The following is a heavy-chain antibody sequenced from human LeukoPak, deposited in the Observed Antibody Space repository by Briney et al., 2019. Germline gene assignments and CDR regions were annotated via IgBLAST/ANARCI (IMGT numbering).Heavy chain of an antibody. CDR2: INWNGGST. J-gene: IGHJ4*02. CDR1: GFTFDDYG. V-gene: IGHV3-20*01. Sequence: GGSLRLSCAASGFTFDDYGMSWVRQAPGKGLEWVFGINWNGGSTGYADSVKGRFTISRDNAKNSLYLQMNSLRAEDTALYHCARVAAAAGLYYFDYWGQGTLVTVSS. D-gene: IGHD6-13*01. CDR3: ARVAAAAGLYYFDY.